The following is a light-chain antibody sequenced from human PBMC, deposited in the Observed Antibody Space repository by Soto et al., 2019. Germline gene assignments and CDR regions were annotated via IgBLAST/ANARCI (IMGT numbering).Light chain of an antibody. J-gene: IGKJ4*01. Sequence: DIQMTQSPSSLSASVGDRVTITCRASQSISSYLNWYQQKPGKAPKLLIYAASSLHSGVPSRFSGSGSGTDFTRTISSLQPEDFATYYCQQSYSTPLPFGGGTKVEIK. CDR1: QSISSY. CDR2: AAS. V-gene: IGKV1-39*01. CDR3: QQSYSTPLP.